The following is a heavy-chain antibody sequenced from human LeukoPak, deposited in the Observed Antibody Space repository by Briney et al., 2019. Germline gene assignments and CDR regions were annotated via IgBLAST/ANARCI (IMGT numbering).Heavy chain of an antibody. CDR3: ARLRGDHVKDNWFDH. Sequence: GESLKNSCKGSGYSFTSYWIGWLRQMPGKGLEWMGNIYPGDSDTRYSPSFQGQVTISADKSISTAYLQWSSLKASDTAMYYCARLRGDHVKDNWFDHWGQGTLVTVTS. CDR1: GYSFTSYW. V-gene: IGHV5-51*01. J-gene: IGHJ5*02. CDR2: IYPGDSDT. D-gene: IGHD2-21*02.